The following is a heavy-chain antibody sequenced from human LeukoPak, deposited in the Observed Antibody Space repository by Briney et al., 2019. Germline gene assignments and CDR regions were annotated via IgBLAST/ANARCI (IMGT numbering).Heavy chain of an antibody. D-gene: IGHD3-22*01. CDR2: IIPIFGTA. Sequence: PGASVKVSCKASGGTFSSYAISWVRQAPGQGLEWMGGIIPIFGTADYAQKFQGRVTITTDESTGTAYMELSSLRSEDTAVYYCARGGIHYYDSSGYGLLDYWGQGTLVTVSS. CDR1: GGTFSSYA. CDR3: ARGGIHYYDSSGYGLLDY. V-gene: IGHV1-69*05. J-gene: IGHJ4*02.